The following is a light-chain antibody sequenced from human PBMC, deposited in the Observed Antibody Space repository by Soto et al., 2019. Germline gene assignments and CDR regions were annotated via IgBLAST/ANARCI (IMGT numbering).Light chain of an antibody. CDR3: NSYSSSTFYV. J-gene: IGLJ1*01. CDR1: SSDIASFNY. CDR2: QGT. Sequence: QSVLAQPASVSGSPGQWITISCTGRSSDIASFNYVSWYQQYPGKAPKLLIYQGTSRASGVSHRFSGSKFGDTASLTISGLQPEDEAEYYCNSYSSSTFYVFGTGTKVTGL. V-gene: IGLV2-14*01.